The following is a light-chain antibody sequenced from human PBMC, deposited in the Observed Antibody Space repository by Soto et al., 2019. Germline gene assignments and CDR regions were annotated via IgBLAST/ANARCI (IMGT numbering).Light chain of an antibody. Sequence: SALTQPASVSGSPGQSITISCTGTSSDIGGYNYVSWYQQHPGKAPQLMIYDVSNRPSGLSNRFSGSKSGNTASLTISGLQAEDAADYYCSSYTTISTVVFGGGTQLTVL. CDR3: SSYTTISTVV. V-gene: IGLV2-14*03. CDR1: SSDIGGYNY. CDR2: DVS. J-gene: IGLJ2*01.